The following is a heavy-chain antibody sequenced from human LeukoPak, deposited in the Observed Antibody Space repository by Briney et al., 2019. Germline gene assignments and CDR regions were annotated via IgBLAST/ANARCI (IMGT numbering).Heavy chain of an antibody. D-gene: IGHD4-23*01. CDR1: GFTFSSYW. V-gene: IGHV3-74*01. Sequence: GGSLRLSCAASGFTFSSYWMHWVRQAPGKGLVWVSRINSDGSRTYYADSVKGRFTISIDNAKNTLYLQMNSLRAEDTAVYYCAKNNDYGGSYWYFDLWGRGTLVTVSS. CDR2: INSDGSRT. CDR3: AKNNDYGGSYWYFDL. J-gene: IGHJ2*01.